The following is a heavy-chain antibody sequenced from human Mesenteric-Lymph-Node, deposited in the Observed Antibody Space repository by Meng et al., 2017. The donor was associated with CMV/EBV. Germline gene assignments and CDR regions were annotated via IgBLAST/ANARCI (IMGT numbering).Heavy chain of an antibody. V-gene: IGHV3-11*04. CDR3: AKGDKVATITHV. Sequence: GESLKISCAASGFTFSDYFMSWIRQAPGKGLEWVSYISSSGKTPHYADSVKGRFTISRDNAKNTLYLQMNSLRPEDTAVYYCAKGDKVATITHVWGQGTMVTVSS. J-gene: IGHJ3*01. D-gene: IGHD5-12*01. CDR1: GFTFSDYF. CDR2: ISSSGKTP.